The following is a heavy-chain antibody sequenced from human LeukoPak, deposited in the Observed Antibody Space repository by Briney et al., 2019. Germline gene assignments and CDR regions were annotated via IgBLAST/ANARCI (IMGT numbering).Heavy chain of an antibody. V-gene: IGHV1-69*05. CDR3: ARVEWEPWGWFDP. CDR2: IIPIFGTA. D-gene: IGHD1-26*01. Sequence: ASVKASCKASGGTFSSYAISWVRQAPGQGLEWMGGIIPIFGTANYAQKFQGRVTITTDESTSTAYMELSSLRSEDTAVYYWARVEWEPWGWFDPWGQGTLVTVSS. J-gene: IGHJ5*02. CDR1: GGTFSSYA.